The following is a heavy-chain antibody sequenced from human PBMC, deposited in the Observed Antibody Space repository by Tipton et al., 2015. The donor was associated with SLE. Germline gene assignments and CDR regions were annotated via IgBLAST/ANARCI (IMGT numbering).Heavy chain of an antibody. D-gene: IGHD2-8*01. V-gene: IGHV1-46*01. CDR3: ARSMAFDY. CDR2: IKPSDGKT. CDR1: GYTLTSNY. J-gene: IGHJ4*02. Sequence: QSGPEVKEPGASVKVSCKASGYTLTSNYVQWVRQAPGQGLEWMGLIKPSDGKTTYAQKFQGRVTLTRDTSTSTVYMEVSGLRSDDTAVYYCARSMAFDYWGQGTLVTVST.